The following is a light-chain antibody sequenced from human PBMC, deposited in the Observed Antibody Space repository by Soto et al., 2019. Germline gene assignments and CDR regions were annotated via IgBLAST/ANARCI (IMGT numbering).Light chain of an antibody. J-gene: IGLJ1*01. CDR3: CSYAGSSTYVYV. CDR2: EVS. Sequence: QSGLTQPASVSGSPGQSITISCTGTSSDVGSYNLVSWYQQHPGKAPKLMIYEVSKRPSGVSNRFSGFKSGNTASLTISGLQAEDEADYYCCSYAGSSTYVYVFGTRTKATVL. CDR1: SSDVGSYNL. V-gene: IGLV2-23*02.